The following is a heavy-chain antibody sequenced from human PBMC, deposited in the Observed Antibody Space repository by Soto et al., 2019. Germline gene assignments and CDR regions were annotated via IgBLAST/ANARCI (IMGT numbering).Heavy chain of an antibody. CDR1: GYSFTGFY. CDR2: VNPNSGGA. J-gene: IGHJ4*02. Sequence: QVHLVQSGAEVKKPGASVKVSCKASGYSFTGFYIHCVRQAPGQGLEWMGWVNPNSGGAHYAQKFQGRVTMTRDTSVTSAYMEVTRLRSDDTAVYYCARANSGADDEFDYWGQGTPVTVSS. V-gene: IGHV1-2*02. D-gene: IGHD5-12*01. CDR3: ARANSGADDEFDY.